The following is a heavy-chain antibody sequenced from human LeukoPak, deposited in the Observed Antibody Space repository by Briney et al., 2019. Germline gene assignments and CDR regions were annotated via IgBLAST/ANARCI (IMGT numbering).Heavy chain of an antibody. CDR2: MNPKSGNT. D-gene: IGHD1-26*01. V-gene: IGHV1-8*01. J-gene: IGHJ3*02. CDR3: ARGRLSSGSYYRIHAFDI. CDR1: GYTFTSYD. Sequence: ASVKVSCKASGYTFTSYDINWVRQATGQGLEWMVWMNPKSGNTGYAQKFQGRVTMTRNTSISTAYMELSSLRSEDTAVYYCARGRLSSGSYYRIHAFDIWGQGTMVTVSS.